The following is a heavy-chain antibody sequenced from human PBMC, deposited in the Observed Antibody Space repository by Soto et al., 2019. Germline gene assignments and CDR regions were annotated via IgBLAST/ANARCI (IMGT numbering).Heavy chain of an antibody. CDR2: IIPIFGTA. CDR1: GYTFTDYQ. CDR3: ARDPFQNSGSHYNWFDP. D-gene: IGHD1-26*01. Sequence: VACKASGYTFTDYQMHWVRQAPGQGLEWMGGIIPIFGTANYAQKFQGRVTITADESTSTAYMELSSLRSEDTAVYYCARDPFQNSGSHYNWFDPWGQGTLVTVSS. J-gene: IGHJ5*02. V-gene: IGHV1-69*01.